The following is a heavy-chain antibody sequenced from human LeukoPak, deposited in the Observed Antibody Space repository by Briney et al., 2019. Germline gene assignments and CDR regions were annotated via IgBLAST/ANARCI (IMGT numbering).Heavy chain of an antibody. J-gene: IGHJ4*02. CDR1: GFSFSSYS. CDR2: INTVSSYI. D-gene: IGHD3-22*01. V-gene: IGHV3-21*06. Sequence: GGFLRLSCAASGFSFSSYSFNWVRQAPGKGLEWVSSINTVSSYIYYADSLKGRFTISRDNAKNSVYLQMDSLRAEDSAVYYCARLRRNTDSSGFFYYYDYWGQGTLVTVPS. CDR3: ARLRRNTDSSGFFYYYDY.